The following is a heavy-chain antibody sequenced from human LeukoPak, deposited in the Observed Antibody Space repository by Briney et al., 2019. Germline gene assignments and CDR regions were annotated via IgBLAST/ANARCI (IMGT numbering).Heavy chain of an antibody. D-gene: IGHD6-19*01. V-gene: IGHV4-39*07. CDR3: ARVWQWLVPSHFDY. Sequence: SETLSLTCTVSGGSISSSNYYWGWIRQPPGKGLEWIGSIYYSGSTYYNPSLKSRVTISADTSENQFSLKLSSVTAADTAVYYCARVWQWLVPSHFDYWGQGTLVTVSS. CDR1: GGSISSSNYY. CDR2: IYYSGST. J-gene: IGHJ4*02.